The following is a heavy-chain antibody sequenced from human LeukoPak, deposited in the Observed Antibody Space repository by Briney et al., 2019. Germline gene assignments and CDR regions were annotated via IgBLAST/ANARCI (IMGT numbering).Heavy chain of an antibody. J-gene: IGHJ5*02. CDR3: ASYQLRRFDP. V-gene: IGHV3-74*01. CDR2: INSDGSSR. D-gene: IGHD2-2*01. Sequence: GGSLRLSCAASGFTFSSYWMHWVRQAPGKGLVWVSRINSDGSSRSYADFVKGRFTISRDNAKNSLYLQMNSLRAEDTAVYYCASYQLRRFDPWGQGTLVTVSS. CDR1: GFTFSSYW.